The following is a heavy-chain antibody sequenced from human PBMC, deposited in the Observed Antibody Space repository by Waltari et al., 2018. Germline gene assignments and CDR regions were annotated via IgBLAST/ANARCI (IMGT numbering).Heavy chain of an antibody. CDR2: ISYDGSNK. CDR3: ASFRWGYWYFDL. CDR1: GFTFSSYA. D-gene: IGHD3-22*01. J-gene: IGHJ2*01. Sequence: QVQLVESGGGVVQPGRSLRLSCAASGFTFSSYAMHWVRQAPGKGLEWVAVISYDGSNKYYADSVKGRFTISRDNAKNTLYLQMNSLRAEDTAVYYCASFRWGYWYFDLWGRGTLVTVSS. V-gene: IGHV3-30-3*01.